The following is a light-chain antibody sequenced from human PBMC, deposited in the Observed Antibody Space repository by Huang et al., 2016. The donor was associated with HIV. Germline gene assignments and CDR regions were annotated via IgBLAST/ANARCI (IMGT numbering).Light chain of an antibody. CDR3: QQRSNWPPLLT. CDR1: QSVGTY. V-gene: IGKV3-11*01. CDR2: DAS. J-gene: IGKJ3*01. Sequence: ELVLTQSPATLSLSPGERATLSCRASQSVGTYLAWYQQKPGQSPRLLIYDASNRATCIPARFSGRGSGTDFTLTISSLEPEDFAVYYCQQRSNWPPLLTFGPGTKVDIK.